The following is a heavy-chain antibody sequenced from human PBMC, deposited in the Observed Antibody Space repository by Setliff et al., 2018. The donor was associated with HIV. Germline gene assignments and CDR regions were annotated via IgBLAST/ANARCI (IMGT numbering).Heavy chain of an antibody. D-gene: IGHD3-22*01. CDR2: IRDSGVSV. J-gene: IGHJ5*02. Sequence: GGSLRLSCAASGFSFTDYGMTWVRQAPGKGLEWVSGIRDSGVSVYYADSVMGRFTISRDNSKNTLYLQMNSLRVGDTAIYYCAREHDRSGGAFDIWGQGTLVTVSS. CDR1: GFSFTDYG. CDR3: AREHDRSGGAFDI. V-gene: IGHV3-23*01.